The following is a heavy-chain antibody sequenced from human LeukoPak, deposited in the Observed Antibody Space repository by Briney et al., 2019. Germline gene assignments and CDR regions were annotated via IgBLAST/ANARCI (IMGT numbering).Heavy chain of an antibody. D-gene: IGHD4-17*01. CDR3: TRDDGRRSIDF. CDR1: GFTFSNYW. V-gene: IGHV3-7*01. J-gene: IGHJ4*02. CDR2: INPNAIAK. Sequence: GGSLRLSYAASGFTFSNYWMSWVRQAPGKGLELVAKINPNAIAKYCADSVKGRFTISRDNAKNSLCLQMDSLRVDDTAVYYCTRDDGRRSIDFWGQGILVTVSS.